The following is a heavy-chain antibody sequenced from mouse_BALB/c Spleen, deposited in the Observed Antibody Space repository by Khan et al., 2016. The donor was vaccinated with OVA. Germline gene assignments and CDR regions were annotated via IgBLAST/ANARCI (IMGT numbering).Heavy chain of an antibody. Sequence: QVQLQQSGPELKKPGETVKISCKASGYSFTNYGMNWVRQAPGKGLKWMGWINTYTGEPTYADDFKGRFAFSLETSASTAYLQINNLKHEDTAKYFCASGGYWYFDVWGAGTTVNVSS. CDR3: ASGGYWYFDV. D-gene: IGHD1-1*02. CDR2: INTYTGEP. V-gene: IGHV9-3-1*01. J-gene: IGHJ1*01. CDR1: GYSFTNYG.